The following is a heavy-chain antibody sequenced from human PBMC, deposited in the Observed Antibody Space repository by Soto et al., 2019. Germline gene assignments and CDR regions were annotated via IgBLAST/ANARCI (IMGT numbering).Heavy chain of an antibody. V-gene: IGHV2-5*02. Sequence: QITLKESGPTLVKPTQTLTLTCTFSGFSLSTSGVGVGWIRQPPGKALEWLALIYWDDDKRYSPSLKSRLTITNDTSKTQVVLTMSNTDPADTATYYCAHFASEHYYDSSGYYYGGFYFDYWGQGTLVTVSS. D-gene: IGHD3-22*01. CDR1: GFSLSTSGVG. CDR3: AHFASEHYYDSSGYYYGGFYFDY. J-gene: IGHJ4*02. CDR2: IYWDDDK.